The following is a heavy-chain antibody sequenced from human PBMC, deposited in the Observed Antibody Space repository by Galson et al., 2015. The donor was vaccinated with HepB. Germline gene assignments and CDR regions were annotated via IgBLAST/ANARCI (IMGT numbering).Heavy chain of an antibody. CDR2: IYSGGST. Sequence: SLRLSCAASGFTVSSNYMSWVRQAPGKGLEWVSVIYSGGSTYYADSVKGRFTISRDNSKNTLYLQMNSLRAEDTAVYYCARGRLGEQLGAAFDIWGQGTMVTVS. D-gene: IGHD6-6*01. CDR3: ARGRLGEQLGAAFDI. J-gene: IGHJ3*02. V-gene: IGHV3-66*01. CDR1: GFTVSSNY.